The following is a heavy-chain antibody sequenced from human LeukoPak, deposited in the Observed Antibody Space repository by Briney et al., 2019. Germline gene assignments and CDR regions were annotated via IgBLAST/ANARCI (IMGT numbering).Heavy chain of an antibody. CDR2: LYYTGNT. CDR1: GGSIKSYY. D-gene: IGHD4-23*01. J-gene: IGHJ4*02. CDR3: ARSADGGFYYFDY. V-gene: IGHV4-59*01. Sequence: SETLSLTCTVSGGSIKSYYGRWLRQPPGKGLEWIGFLYYTGNTNYNPSLKSRVTISLHTSKNQFSLQLSSVTAAYMAVNYFARSADGGFYYFDYWGQGTLVTVSS.